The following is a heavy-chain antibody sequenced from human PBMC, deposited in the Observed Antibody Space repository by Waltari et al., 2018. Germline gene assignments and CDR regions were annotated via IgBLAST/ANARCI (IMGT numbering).Heavy chain of an antibody. CDR3: ARDVAAGGDWFDP. J-gene: IGHJ5*02. CDR2: IKQDGSEK. V-gene: IGHV3-7*01. Sequence: EVQLVESGGGLVQPGGSLRLSCAASGFTFRSDWMSWVRQAPGKGLEWVANIKQDGSEKYYVDSVKGRFTISRDNAKNSLYLQMNSLRAEDTAVYYCARDVAAGGDWFDPWGQGTLVTVSS. D-gene: IGHD6-25*01. CDR1: GFTFRSDW.